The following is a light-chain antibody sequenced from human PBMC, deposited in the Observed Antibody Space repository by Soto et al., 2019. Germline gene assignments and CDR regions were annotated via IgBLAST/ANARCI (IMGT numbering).Light chain of an antibody. Sequence: DIVLTQSPGTLSLSPGERATLSCRASQVIASSHLAWHQQNPGQAPRLLIFDTSRRATGIPDRFSGSGSETDFTLTINRLEPEDFAVYYCQQYTNSITFGQGTRLEIK. CDR3: QQYTNSIT. V-gene: IGKV3-20*01. CDR1: QVIASSH. J-gene: IGKJ5*01. CDR2: DTS.